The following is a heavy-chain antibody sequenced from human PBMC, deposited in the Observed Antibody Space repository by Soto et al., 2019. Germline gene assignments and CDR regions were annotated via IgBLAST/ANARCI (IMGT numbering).Heavy chain of an antibody. Sequence: SETLSLTCAVYGGTFSGYYWRWIRQTPGKGLEWIGEINHSGSTNYNPSLKSRVTISVDTSKNQFSLQLSSVTAADTAVYYFERASNNRGNSYGTDYWAQGPLVTVSS. D-gene: IGHD5-18*01. V-gene: IGHV4-34*01. CDR1: GGTFSGYY. CDR2: INHSGST. J-gene: IGHJ4*02. CDR3: ERASNNRGNSYGTDY.